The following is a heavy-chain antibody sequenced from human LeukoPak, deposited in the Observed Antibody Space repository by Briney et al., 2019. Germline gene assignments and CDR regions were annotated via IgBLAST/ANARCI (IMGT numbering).Heavy chain of an antibody. J-gene: IGHJ4*02. CDR1: GGSISSGGYY. V-gene: IGHV4-31*03. CDR3: ARDGYGDYGDGY. Sequence: SQTLSLTCTVSGGSISSGGYYWSWIRQHPGKGLEWIGYIYYSGSTYYNPSLTSRVTISVDTSKNQFSLKLSSVTAADTAVYYCARDGYGDYGDGYWGQGTLVTVSS. D-gene: IGHD4-17*01. CDR2: IYYSGST.